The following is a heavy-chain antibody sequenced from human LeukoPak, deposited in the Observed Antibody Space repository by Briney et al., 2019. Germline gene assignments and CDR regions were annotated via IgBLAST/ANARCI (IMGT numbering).Heavy chain of an antibody. CDR1: GFTFSSYA. CDR2: ISGSGGST. V-gene: IGHV3-23*01. J-gene: IGHJ4*02. D-gene: IGHD5-24*01. CDR3: ARGKRRDGYNSPLTN. Sequence: GGSLRLSCAASGFTFSSYAMSWVRQAPGKGLEWVSAISGSGGSTYYADSVKGRFTISRDNSKNTLYLQMNSLRAEDTAVYYCARGKRRDGYNSPLTNWGQGTLVTVSS.